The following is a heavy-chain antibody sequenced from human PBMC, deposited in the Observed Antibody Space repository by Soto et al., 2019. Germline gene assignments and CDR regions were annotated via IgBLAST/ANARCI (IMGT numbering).Heavy chain of an antibody. CDR1: GYTFTSYD. D-gene: IGHD6-13*01. J-gene: IGHJ4*02. CDR3: ARGMSSSWYLGY. Sequence: ASVKVSCKASGYTFTSYDINWVRQATGQGLEWMGWMNPNSGNTGYAQKFQGRVTMTRNTSISTAYMELSSLRSEDTAVYYCARGMSSSWYLGYWGQGTLVTVSS. CDR2: MNPNSGNT. V-gene: IGHV1-8*01.